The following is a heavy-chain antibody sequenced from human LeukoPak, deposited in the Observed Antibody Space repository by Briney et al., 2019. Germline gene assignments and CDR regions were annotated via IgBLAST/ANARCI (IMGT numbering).Heavy chain of an antibody. CDR3: ASASPDSSSWFDAFDI. CDR1: GGTFSSYA. Sequence: GASVKVSCKASGGTFSSYAISWVRQAPGQGLEWMGGIIPIFGTANYAQKFQGRVTITTDESTSTAYMELSSLRSEDTAVYYCASASPDSSSWFDAFDIWGQGTMVTVSS. J-gene: IGHJ3*02. V-gene: IGHV1-69*05. D-gene: IGHD6-13*01. CDR2: IIPIFGTA.